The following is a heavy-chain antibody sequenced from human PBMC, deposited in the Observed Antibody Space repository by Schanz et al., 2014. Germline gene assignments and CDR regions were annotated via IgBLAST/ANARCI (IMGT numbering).Heavy chain of an antibody. CDR1: GGTFSSYA. D-gene: IGHD3-22*01. CDR3: ARDYYDSSGYYYCDY. V-gene: IGHV1-69*04. Sequence: QVQLVQSGAEEKKPGSPVKVSCKSSGGTFSSYAISWVRQAPGQGLEWMGRIIPILGIATYAQKFQGRLTITADKSTSTAVMELSSLRSEDTAMYYCARDYYDSSGYYYCDYWGQGTLVTVSS. CDR2: IIPILGIA. J-gene: IGHJ4*02.